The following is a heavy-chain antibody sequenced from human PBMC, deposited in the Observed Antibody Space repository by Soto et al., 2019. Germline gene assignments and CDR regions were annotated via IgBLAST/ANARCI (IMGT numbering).Heavy chain of an antibody. CDR3: ARDAVWFGELPNWFDP. V-gene: IGHV4-59*01. D-gene: IGHD3-10*01. CDR1: GGSISSYY. J-gene: IGHJ5*02. Sequence: PSETLSITCTVCGGSISSYYWSWIRQPPGKGLEWIGYIYYSGSTNYNPSLKSRVTISVDTSKNQFSLKLSSVTAADTAVYYCARDAVWFGELPNWFDPWGQGTLVTVSS. CDR2: IYYSGST.